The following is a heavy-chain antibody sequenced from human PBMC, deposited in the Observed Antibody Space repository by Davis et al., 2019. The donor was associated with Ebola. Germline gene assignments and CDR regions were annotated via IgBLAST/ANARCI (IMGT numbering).Heavy chain of an antibody. Sequence: PGGSLRLSCEASGFTFSTTWMHWVRQAPGKGLQWVAVVSHSEREKFYADSVKGRFTISRDNSENTLYLQMNSLTADDTAVYYCARAVFHEVLDYWGQGTPVTVSS. D-gene: IGHD3-3*01. V-gene: IGHV3-30*03. CDR3: ARAVFHEVLDY. CDR1: GFTFSTTW. CDR2: VSHSEREK. J-gene: IGHJ4*02.